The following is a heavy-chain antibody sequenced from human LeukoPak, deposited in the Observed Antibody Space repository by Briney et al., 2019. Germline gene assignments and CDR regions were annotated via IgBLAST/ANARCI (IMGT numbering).Heavy chain of an antibody. J-gene: IGHJ4*02. Sequence: GGSLRLSCAASGFTFSNFWMTWVRQAPGKGLEWVANAKQDGSEKSCVDSVKGRFTISRDNAKNSLYLQMNSLRVEDTAVYYCARGRGDSSSWYFDYWGQGTLVTVSS. CDR1: GFTFSNFW. D-gene: IGHD6-13*01. V-gene: IGHV3-7*01. CDR2: AKQDGSEK. CDR3: ARGRGDSSSWYFDY.